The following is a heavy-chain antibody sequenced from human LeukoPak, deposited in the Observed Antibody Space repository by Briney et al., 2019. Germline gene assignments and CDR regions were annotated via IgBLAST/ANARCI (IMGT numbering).Heavy chain of an antibody. CDR3: ASSRAAAEYFDY. V-gene: IGHV4-4*07. CDR2: IYTSGST. Sequence: PSETLSLTCTVSGSSISSYYWSWIRQPAGKGLEWIGRIYTSGSTNYNPSLKSRVTMSVDTSKNQFSLKLSSVTAADTAVYYCASSRAAAEYFDYWGQGTLVTVSS. CDR1: GSSISSYY. D-gene: IGHD6-13*01. J-gene: IGHJ4*02.